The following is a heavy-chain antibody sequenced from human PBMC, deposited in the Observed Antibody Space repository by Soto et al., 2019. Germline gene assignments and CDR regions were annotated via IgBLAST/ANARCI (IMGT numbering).Heavy chain of an antibody. CDR3: AKGHSSSSDWFDT. V-gene: IGHV3-23*01. J-gene: IGHJ5*02. CDR2: ISGSGGST. D-gene: IGHD6-6*01. Sequence: RGSLRLSCAASGFTFSSYAMSWVRQASGKGLEWVSAISGSGGSTYYADSVKGRFTISRDNSKNTLYLQMNSLRAEDTAVYYCAKGHSSSSDWFDTWGQGTLVTVSS. CDR1: GFTFSSYA.